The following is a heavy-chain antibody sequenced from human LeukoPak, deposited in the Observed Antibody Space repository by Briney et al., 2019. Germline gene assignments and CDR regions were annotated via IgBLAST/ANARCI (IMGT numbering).Heavy chain of an antibody. V-gene: IGHV3-23*01. CDR3: ARGQRRHIDMAPSFDY. D-gene: IGHD5-24*01. CDR1: DFSFITYA. J-gene: IGHJ4*02. Sequence: GGSLRLSCAASDFSFITYAMSWVRQAPGKGLEWVSTISGGGDATYYADSVKGRFTISRDNSKNTLSLQMNSLRAEDTSVYYCARGQRRHIDMAPSFDYWGQGTLVTVSS. CDR2: ISGGGDAT.